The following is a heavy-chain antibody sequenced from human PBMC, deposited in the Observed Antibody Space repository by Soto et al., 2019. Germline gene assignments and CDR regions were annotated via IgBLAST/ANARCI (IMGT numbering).Heavy chain of an antibody. Sequence: GRSLRLSWAASGFTFSSYAMSWVRQAPGKGLEWVSAISASGGSTYYADSVKGRFTISRDNSKNTLYLQMNSLRAEDTAVYYCAKQRSPPWYYFDYWGQGTLVTVSS. J-gene: IGHJ4*02. V-gene: IGHV3-23*01. D-gene: IGHD2-8*01. CDR3: AKQRSPPWYYFDY. CDR1: GFTFSSYA. CDR2: ISASGGST.